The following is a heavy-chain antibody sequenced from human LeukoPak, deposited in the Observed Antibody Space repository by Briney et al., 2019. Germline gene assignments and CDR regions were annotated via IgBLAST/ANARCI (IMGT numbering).Heavy chain of an antibody. Sequence: PSETLSLTCTVSGYSISSGYYWGWIRQPPGQGLEWIGIIYHSGRTDYNPSLKSRVTISEDTSKNQFSLKLSSVTAADTAVYYCARLGLLWFGLRRGWFDPWGQGTLVTVSS. D-gene: IGHD3-10*01. CDR2: IYHSGRT. J-gene: IGHJ5*02. V-gene: IGHV4-38-2*02. CDR1: GYSISSGYY. CDR3: ARLGLLWFGLRRGWFDP.